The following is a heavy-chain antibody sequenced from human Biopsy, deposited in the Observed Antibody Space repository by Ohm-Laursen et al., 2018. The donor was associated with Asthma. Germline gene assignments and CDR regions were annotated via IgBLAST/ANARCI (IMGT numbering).Heavy chain of an antibody. Sequence: SVKVSCKSLGGTFNTYVIGWVRQAPGQGLEWMGGINSVFGITTYPQKFQDRVTITADDSTSTVYMELSSLRSEDTAVYFCARKAGSCISRTCYSLDFWGQGTLVTVSS. CDR1: GGTFNTYV. D-gene: IGHD2-2*01. CDR3: ARKAGSCISRTCYSLDF. V-gene: IGHV1-69*13. CDR2: INSVFGIT. J-gene: IGHJ4*02.